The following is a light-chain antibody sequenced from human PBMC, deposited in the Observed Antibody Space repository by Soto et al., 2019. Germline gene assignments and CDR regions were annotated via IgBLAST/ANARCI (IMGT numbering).Light chain of an antibody. V-gene: IGLV1-40*01. CDR2: GNS. J-gene: IGLJ1*01. CDR1: SSNIGAIYD. Sequence: QSVLTQPPSVSGAPGQRVTISCTGSSSNIGAIYDVHWYQQLPGTAPKLLILGNSNRPSGVPDRFSGSKSGTSASLAITGLQAEDEADYYCQSYDSSLSGYVFGTGTKLTVL. CDR3: QSYDSSLSGYV.